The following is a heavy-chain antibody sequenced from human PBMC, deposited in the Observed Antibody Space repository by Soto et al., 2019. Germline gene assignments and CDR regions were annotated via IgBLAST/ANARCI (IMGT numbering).Heavy chain of an antibody. CDR3: ARVYPGTGWPFHYVGRDG. V-gene: IGHV3-7*01. D-gene: IGHD6-25*01. Sequence: PGGSLRLSCVASEFTFSNYWMSWVRQAPGKGLEWVANIKQDGSEKYYVDSVKGRFTISRDNAENSLYLQMNSLRAEDTALYYCARVYPGTGWPFHYVGRDGWGQGTTVTVSS. CDR1: EFTFSNYW. J-gene: IGHJ6*02. CDR2: IKQDGSEK.